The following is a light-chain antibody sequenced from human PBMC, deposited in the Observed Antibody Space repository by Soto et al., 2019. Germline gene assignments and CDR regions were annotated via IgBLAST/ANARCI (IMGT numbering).Light chain of an antibody. CDR3: QQYNSYSWT. CDR2: KAS. V-gene: IGKV1-5*03. Sequence: DIQMPPSPSSLSASVVDSVPITCRASQSIRDWLAWYQQKPGKAPKLLIYKASSLESGVPSRFSVSGSGTEFTLNIGSLQPDDIGTYYCQQYNSYSWTCGQGTKVDIK. CDR1: QSIRDW. J-gene: IGKJ1*01.